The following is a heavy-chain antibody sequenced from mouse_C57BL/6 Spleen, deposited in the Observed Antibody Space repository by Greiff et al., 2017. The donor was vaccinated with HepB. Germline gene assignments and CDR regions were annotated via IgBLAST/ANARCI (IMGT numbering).Heavy chain of an antibody. CDR3: AREDYSKGYYAMDY. D-gene: IGHD2-5*01. J-gene: IGHJ4*01. CDR2: IYPRSGNT. CDR1: GYTFTSYG. Sequence: VQLQQSGAELARPGASVKLSCKASGYTFTSYGISWVKQRTGQGLEWIGEIYPRSGNTYYNEKFKGKATLTADKSSSTAYMELRSLTSEDSAVYFCAREDYSKGYYAMDYWGQGTSVTVSS. V-gene: IGHV1-81*01.